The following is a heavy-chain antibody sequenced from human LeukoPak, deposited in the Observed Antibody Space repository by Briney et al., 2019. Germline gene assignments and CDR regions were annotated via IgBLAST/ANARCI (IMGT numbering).Heavy chain of an antibody. CDR2: IYHTGST. D-gene: IGHD2-8*02. CDR1: GASIRSYY. CDR3: STDSPTGFDH. V-gene: IGHV4-59*01. J-gene: IGHJ4*02. Sequence: SETLSLTCSVSGASIRSYYWSWTRQTPGKGLEWIGYIYHTGSTKYNPSLKSRVTISIDTSKNHFSLTLTSVTAADAAVYYCSTDSPTGFDHWGQGALVTVSS.